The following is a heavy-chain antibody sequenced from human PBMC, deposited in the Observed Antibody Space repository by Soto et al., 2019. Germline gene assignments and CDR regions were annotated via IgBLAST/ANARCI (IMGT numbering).Heavy chain of an antibody. CDR1: GGSNIRDGYY. CDR2: ISYSGSS. CDR3: ARATPAGSADF. D-gene: IGHD2-2*01. V-gene: IGHV4-31*03. Sequence: QVQLQESGPGLVKPSQTLSLTCTVSGGSNIRDGYYWSWIRQHPGKGLGWIAYISYSGSSYSNPSLKSRVTISADTANNQFSLRLTSVTAADTAVYFCARATPAGSADFWGQGTLGTVSS. J-gene: IGHJ4*02.